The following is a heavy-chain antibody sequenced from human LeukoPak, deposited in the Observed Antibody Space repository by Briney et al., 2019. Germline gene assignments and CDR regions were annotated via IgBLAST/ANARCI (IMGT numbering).Heavy chain of an antibody. CDR1: GGSISSSSYY. Sequence: SETLSLTCTVSGGSISSSSYYWGWIRQPPGKGLEWIGSIYYSGSTYYNPSLKSRVTISVYTSKNQFSLKLSSVTAADTAVYYCARQLLSYGGNSGYFDYWGQGTLVTVSS. J-gene: IGHJ4*02. CDR2: IYYSGST. V-gene: IGHV4-39*01. D-gene: IGHD4-23*01. CDR3: ARQLLSYGGNSGYFDY.